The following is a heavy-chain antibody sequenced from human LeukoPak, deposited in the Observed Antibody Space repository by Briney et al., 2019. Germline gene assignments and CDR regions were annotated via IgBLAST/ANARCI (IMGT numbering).Heavy chain of an antibody. J-gene: IGHJ3*02. CDR2: IIPIFGTA. Sequence: GASVKVSCKASGGTFSSYAISWVRQAPGQGLEWMGGIIPIFGTANYAQKSQGRVTITTDESTSTAYMELSSLRSEDTAVYYCARDRSRYCSSTSCARVAFDIWGQGTMVTVSS. V-gene: IGHV1-69*05. CDR1: GGTFSSYA. CDR3: ARDRSRYCSSTSCARVAFDI. D-gene: IGHD2-2*01.